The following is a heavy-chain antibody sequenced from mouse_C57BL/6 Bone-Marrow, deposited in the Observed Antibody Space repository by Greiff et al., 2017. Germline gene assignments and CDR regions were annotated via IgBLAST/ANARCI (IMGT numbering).Heavy chain of an antibody. CDR2: INPNNGGT. CDR1: GYTFTDYY. V-gene: IGHV1-26*01. D-gene: IGHD3-1*01. Sequence: VQLQQSGPELVKPGASVKISCKASGYTFTDYYMNWVKQSHGKSLEWIGDINPNNGGTSYNQKFKGKATLTVDKSSSTAYMELRSLTSEDSAVYYCARLPRSPCAMDYWGQGTSVTVSS. J-gene: IGHJ4*01. CDR3: ARLPRSPCAMDY.